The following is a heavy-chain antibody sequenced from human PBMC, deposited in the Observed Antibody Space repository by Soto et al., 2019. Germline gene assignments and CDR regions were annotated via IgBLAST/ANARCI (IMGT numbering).Heavy chain of an antibody. CDR2: INPDSGRT. J-gene: IGHJ6*02. CDR3: ALSFSQTNIEV. V-gene: IGHV1-2*02. Sequence: ASVKVSCKASGYTFTGYYLHWVRQAPGQGLEWMGYINPDSGRTRYAQKFQGTVTMTRDTSITTAYLELSSLKYDDSAIFYCALSFSQTNIEVWGQGTTVTV. CDR1: GYTFTGYY.